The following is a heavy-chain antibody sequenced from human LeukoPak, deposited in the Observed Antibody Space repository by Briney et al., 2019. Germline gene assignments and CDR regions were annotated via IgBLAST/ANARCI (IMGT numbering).Heavy chain of an antibody. D-gene: IGHD6-13*01. Sequence: GGSLRLSCAASGFSFSNYWMSWVRQAPGKGLEWVANIKEDGSEKYYVDSVKGRFTISRDNARNSLYLQMNSLRAEDTAVYYCASGRQLGYWGQGTLVTVSS. CDR2: IKEDGSEK. CDR3: ASGRQLGY. CDR1: GFSFSNYW. V-gene: IGHV3-7*01. J-gene: IGHJ4*02.